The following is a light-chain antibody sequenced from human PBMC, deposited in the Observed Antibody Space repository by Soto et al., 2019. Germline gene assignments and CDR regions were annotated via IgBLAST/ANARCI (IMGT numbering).Light chain of an antibody. V-gene: IGLV2-14*01. CDR1: SSDVGGYSC. CDR2: EVS. CDR3: NSYTSSNTRV. Sequence: QSVLTQPASVSGSPGQSITISCTGTSSDVGGYSCVSWYQHHPGKAPKLMIYEVSDRPSGVSNRFSGSKSGNTASLTISGLQAEDEADYYCNSYTSSNTRVFGTGTKVTVL. J-gene: IGLJ1*01.